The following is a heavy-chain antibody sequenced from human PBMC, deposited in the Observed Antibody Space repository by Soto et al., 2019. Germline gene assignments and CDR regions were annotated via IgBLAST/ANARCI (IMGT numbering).Heavy chain of an antibody. V-gene: IGHV4-38-2*01. Sequence: SETLSLTCAVSGDSISSIYYWAWIRQPPGKILEWIGSIYHSGTTYYNPSLKSRVTISVDTSKNQFSLKLSSVTAADTAVYYCARGRLYYYDSSGYSYNWFDPWGQGTLVTVSS. D-gene: IGHD3-22*01. CDR3: ARGRLYYYDSSGYSYNWFDP. CDR2: IYHSGTT. CDR1: GDSISSIYY. J-gene: IGHJ5*02.